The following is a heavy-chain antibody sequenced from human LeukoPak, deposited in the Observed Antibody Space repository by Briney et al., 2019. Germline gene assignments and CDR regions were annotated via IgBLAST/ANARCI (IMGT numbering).Heavy chain of an antibody. Sequence: GGSLRLSCTASGFTFADYAMSWFRQAPGKGLEWVGFIRSKAYGGTTEYAASLKGRITISRDDSKTIAYLQMSSLKTEDTAVYYCSRGRRSSDSWGQGTLVTVSS. J-gene: IGHJ5*01. V-gene: IGHV3-49*03. CDR2: IRSKAYGGTT. D-gene: IGHD5-24*01. CDR3: SRGRRSSDS. CDR1: GFTFADYA.